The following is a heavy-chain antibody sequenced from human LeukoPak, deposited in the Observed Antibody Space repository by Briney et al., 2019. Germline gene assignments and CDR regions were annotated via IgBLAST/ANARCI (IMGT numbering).Heavy chain of an antibody. CDR1: GGTFNTYT. J-gene: IGHJ4*02. D-gene: IGHD3-22*01. CDR2: IIPIHGTT. Sequence: SVKVSCKTSGGTFNTYTLNWVRQAPGQGLEWVGGIIPIHGTTNYAQKFQGRVTITADESTSTAYMELSSLTSEDTAVYFCARPTMSYYDSFGYYRDFDYWGQGTLVTVSS. CDR3: ARPTMSYYDSFGYYRDFDY. V-gene: IGHV1-69*16.